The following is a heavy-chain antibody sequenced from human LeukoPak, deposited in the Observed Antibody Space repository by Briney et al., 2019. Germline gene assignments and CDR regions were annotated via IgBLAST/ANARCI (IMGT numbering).Heavy chain of an antibody. D-gene: IGHD3-22*01. V-gene: IGHV1-2*02. CDR2: INPNSGGT. CDR1: GYTFTGYH. Sequence: ASVKVSCKASGYTFTGYHMHWVRQAPGQGLEWMGWINPNSGGTNYAQKFQGRVTMTRDTSISTAYMELSRLRSDDTAVYYCARLTRITMIVNDYWGQGTLVTVSS. J-gene: IGHJ4*02. CDR3: ARLTRITMIVNDY.